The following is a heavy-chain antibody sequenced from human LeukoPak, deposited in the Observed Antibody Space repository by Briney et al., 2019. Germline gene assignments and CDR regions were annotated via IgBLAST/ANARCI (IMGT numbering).Heavy chain of an antibody. D-gene: IGHD2-15*01. CDR2: ISSSSSYI. V-gene: IGHV3-21*01. CDR3: ARGRVVVFDY. CDR1: GFTFSSYS. Sequence: PGGSLRLSCAASGFTFSSYSMNWVRQAPGKGLGWVSSISSSSSYIYYADSVKGRFTISRDNAKNSLYLQMNSLRAEDTAVYYCARGRVVVFDYWGQGTLVTVSS. J-gene: IGHJ4*02.